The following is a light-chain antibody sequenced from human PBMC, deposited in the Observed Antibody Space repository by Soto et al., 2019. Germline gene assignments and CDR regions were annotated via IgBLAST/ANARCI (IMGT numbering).Light chain of an antibody. CDR1: QSISSW. Sequence: DIQMTQSPSTLSASVGDRVTITCPASQSISSWLAWYQQKPGKAPKLLIYDASSLESGVPSRFSGRGYGTEFTLTISSLKPDDFATYYCQQYNSYWTFGQGTKV. J-gene: IGKJ1*01. CDR2: DAS. V-gene: IGKV1-5*01. CDR3: QQYNSYWT.